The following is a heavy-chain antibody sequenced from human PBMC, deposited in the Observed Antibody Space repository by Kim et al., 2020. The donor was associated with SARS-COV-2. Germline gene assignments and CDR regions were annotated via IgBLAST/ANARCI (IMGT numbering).Heavy chain of an antibody. CDR3: ARQVTFRDYYSKRSHNWFDP. CDR1: GYSFTSYW. D-gene: IGHD4-4*01. CDR2: IYPGDSDT. J-gene: IGHJ5*02. V-gene: IGHV5-51*01. Sequence: GESLKISCKGSGYSFTSYWIGWVRQMPGKGLEWMGIIYPGDSDTRYSPSFQGQVTISADKSISTAYLQWSSLKASDTAMYYCARQVTFRDYYSKRSHNWFDPWGQGTLVTVSS.